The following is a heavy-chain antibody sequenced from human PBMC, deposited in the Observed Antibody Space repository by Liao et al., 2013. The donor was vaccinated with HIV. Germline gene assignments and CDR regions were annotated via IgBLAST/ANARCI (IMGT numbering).Heavy chain of an antibody. CDR3: ARGFRLRLGLVDY. J-gene: IGHJ4*02. V-gene: IGHV4-39*07. CDR2: INRSGST. Sequence: QVQLQESGPGLVKPSETLSVTCTVSGGSVRSNFYYWAWIRQPPGKGLEWIGEINRSGSTNYNPSLKSRVTISVETSKNQFSLKLSSVTAADTAVYYCARGFRLRLGLVDYWGQGTLVTVSS. CDR1: GGSVRSNFYY. D-gene: IGHD3-16*01.